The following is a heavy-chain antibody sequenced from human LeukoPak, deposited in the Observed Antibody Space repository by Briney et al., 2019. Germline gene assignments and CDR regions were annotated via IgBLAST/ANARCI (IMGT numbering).Heavy chain of an antibody. V-gene: IGHV3-74*01. CDR1: GFTFSNAW. Sequence: PGGSLRLACAASGFTFSNAWMSWVRQAPGKGLVWLSRINGDATSTNYADSVKGRFTISRDNANNTLYLEMNSLRAEDTAVYYCTRDLRGDGYNWNWGQGTLVTVSS. D-gene: IGHD5-24*01. CDR2: INGDATST. J-gene: IGHJ4*02. CDR3: TRDLRGDGYNWN.